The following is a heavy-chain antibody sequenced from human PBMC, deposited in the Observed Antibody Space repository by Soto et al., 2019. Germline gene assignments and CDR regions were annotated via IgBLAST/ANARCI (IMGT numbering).Heavy chain of an antibody. Sequence: VGSLRLSCAASGFTFSGSAMHWVRQASGKGLEWVGRIRSKANSYATAYAASVKGRFTISRDDSKNTAYLQMNSLKTEDTAVYYCTTHRGVSEPRFYYYYMDVWGKGTTVSVSS. V-gene: IGHV3-73*01. D-gene: IGHD3-16*01. J-gene: IGHJ6*03. CDR2: IRSKANSYAT. CDR3: TTHRGVSEPRFYYYYMDV. CDR1: GFTFSGSA.